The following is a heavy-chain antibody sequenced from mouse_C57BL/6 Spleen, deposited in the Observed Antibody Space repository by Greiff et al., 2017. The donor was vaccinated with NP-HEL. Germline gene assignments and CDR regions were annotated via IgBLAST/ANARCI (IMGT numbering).Heavy chain of an antibody. J-gene: IGHJ2*01. Sequence: EVQLQQSGPELVKPGASVKISCKASGYTFTDYYMNWVKQSHGKSLEWIGDINPNNGGTSYNQKFKGKATLTVDKSSSTAYMELRSLTSEDSAVYYCARSRANWDMFYFDYWGQGTTLTVSS. CDR3: ARSRANWDMFYFDY. D-gene: IGHD4-1*01. CDR1: GYTFTDYY. CDR2: INPNNGGT. V-gene: IGHV1-26*01.